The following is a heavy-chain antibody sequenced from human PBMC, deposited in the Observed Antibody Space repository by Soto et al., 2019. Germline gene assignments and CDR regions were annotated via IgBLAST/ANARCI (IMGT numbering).Heavy chain of an antibody. CDR3: ASVRVRFLEWLGSEG. D-gene: IGHD3-3*01. J-gene: IGHJ4*02. Sequence: QVQLVQSGAEVKKPGSSVKVSCKASGGTFSSYAISWVRQAPGQGLEWMGGIIPIFGTANYAQKFQGRVTTTADAYTSTAHMELSSLRSDDTAVYYCASVRVRFLEWLGSEGWGQGTLVTVSS. CDR2: IIPIFGTA. CDR1: GGTFSSYA. V-gene: IGHV1-69*12.